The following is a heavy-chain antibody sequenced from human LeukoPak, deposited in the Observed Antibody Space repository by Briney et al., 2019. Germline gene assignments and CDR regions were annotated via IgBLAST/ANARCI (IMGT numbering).Heavy chain of an antibody. CDR2: IKQDGSEK. J-gene: IGHJ4*02. V-gene: IGHV3-7*01. D-gene: IGHD6-13*01. CDR3: TRDRAAAGDY. CDR1: GFTFSNYW. Sequence: GGSLRLSCAASGFTFSNYWMRWVRQPPGKGLEWVANIKQDGSEKYYVDSVKGRFTISRDNTKNSLYLQMNSLRAEDMAVYYCTRDRAAAGDYWGQGTLVTVSS.